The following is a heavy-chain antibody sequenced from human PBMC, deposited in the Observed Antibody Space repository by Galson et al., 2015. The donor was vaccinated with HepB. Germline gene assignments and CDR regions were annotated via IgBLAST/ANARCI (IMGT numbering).Heavy chain of an antibody. CDR1: GFTFSSYG. D-gene: IGHD6-13*01. V-gene: IGHV3-33*01. Sequence: SLRLSCAASGFTFSSYGTHWVRQAPGKGLEWVAVIWYDGSNKYYADSVKGRFTISRDNSKNTLYLQMNSLRAEDTAVYYCARRYGSSWFQGDYYYMDVWGKGTTVTVSS. CDR3: ARRYGSSWFQGDYYYMDV. CDR2: IWYDGSNK. J-gene: IGHJ6*03.